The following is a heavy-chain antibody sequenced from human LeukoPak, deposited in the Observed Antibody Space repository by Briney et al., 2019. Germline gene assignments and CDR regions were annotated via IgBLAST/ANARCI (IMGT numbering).Heavy chain of an antibody. CDR2: INTDGSTT. V-gene: IGHV3-74*01. CDR3: ARPSGSYPWFDP. D-gene: IGHD1-26*01. J-gene: IGHJ5*02. Sequence: GGSLRLSCAASGFTFTSYWMHWVRQAPGKGLGWVSRINTDGSTTSYADSVKGRFTISRDNAKNTLYLQMNSLRAEDTAVYYCARPSGSYPWFDPWGQGTPVTVSS. CDR1: GFTFTSYW.